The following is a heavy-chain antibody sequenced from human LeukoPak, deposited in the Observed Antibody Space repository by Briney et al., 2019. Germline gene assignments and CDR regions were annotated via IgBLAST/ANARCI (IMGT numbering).Heavy chain of an antibody. Sequence: PSETLSLTCSVSGDSISYFYWSWIRQAAGKGLEWIGRTSSSGNTDYNASLKSRVTISLDTSKNQFSLKLRSVTAADTAVYYCARDSGTTGEVKFDPWGQGTLVTVSS. V-gene: IGHV4-4*07. CDR1: GDSISYFY. CDR2: TSSSGNT. CDR3: ARDSGTTGEVKFDP. J-gene: IGHJ5*02. D-gene: IGHD3-10*01.